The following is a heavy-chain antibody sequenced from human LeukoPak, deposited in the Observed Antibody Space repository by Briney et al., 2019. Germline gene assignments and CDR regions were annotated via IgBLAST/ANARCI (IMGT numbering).Heavy chain of an antibody. CDR1: GYTFTGYY. Sequence: ASVKVSCKASGYTFTGYYMHWVRQAPGQGLEWMGWINPNSGDTNYAQKFQGRVTMTRDTSISTAYMELSRLRFDDTAVYYCARVGATYYYYMDVWGKGTTVTVSS. J-gene: IGHJ6*03. V-gene: IGHV1-2*02. CDR2: INPNSGDT. CDR3: ARVGATYYYYMDV. D-gene: IGHD1-26*01.